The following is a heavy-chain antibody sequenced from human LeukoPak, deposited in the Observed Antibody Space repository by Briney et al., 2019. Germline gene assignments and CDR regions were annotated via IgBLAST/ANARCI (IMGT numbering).Heavy chain of an antibody. Sequence: PGGSLRLSCAASGFTYSSHNMHWVRQAPGKGLEWVALVSDDGNNKYYADSVKGRFTISRDNSKNTLYLQMNSLRAEDTAVYYCANSHSSGWYSWGQGTLVTVSS. J-gene: IGHJ4*02. CDR2: VSDDGNNK. CDR3: ANSHSSGWYS. V-gene: IGHV3-30-3*01. D-gene: IGHD6-19*01. CDR1: GFTYSSHN.